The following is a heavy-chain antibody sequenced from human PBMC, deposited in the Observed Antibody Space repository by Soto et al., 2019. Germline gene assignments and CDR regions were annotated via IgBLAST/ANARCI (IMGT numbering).Heavy chain of an antibody. J-gene: IGHJ5*01. CDR2: IGSKANNYAT. V-gene: IGHV3-73*01. Sequence: GGSLRLSCEGSGFICSASTMHWVRQASGKGLEWVGHIGSKANNYATTYAPSLKGRFTISRDDSKNTAYLQMNSLKTEDTAVYYCVGSSGNNWFDSWGQGTLVTVSS. D-gene: IGHD1-26*01. CDR1: GFICSAST. CDR3: VGSSGNNWFDS.